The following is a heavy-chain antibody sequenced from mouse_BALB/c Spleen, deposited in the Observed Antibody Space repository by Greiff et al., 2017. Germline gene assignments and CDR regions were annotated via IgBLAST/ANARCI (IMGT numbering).Heavy chain of an antibody. D-gene: IGHD2-3*01. V-gene: IGHV5-4*02. Sequence: EVQGVESGGGLVKPGGSLKLSCAASGFTFSDYYMYWVRQTPEKRLEWVATISDGGSYTYYPDSVKGRFTISRDNAKNNLYLQMSSLKSEDTAMYYCARGDGYYYAMDYWGQGTSVTVSS. CDR2: ISDGGSYT. J-gene: IGHJ4*01. CDR1: GFTFSDYY. CDR3: ARGDGYYYAMDY.